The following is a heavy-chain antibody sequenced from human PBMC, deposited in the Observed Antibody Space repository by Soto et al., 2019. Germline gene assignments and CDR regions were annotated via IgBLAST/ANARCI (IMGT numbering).Heavy chain of an antibody. J-gene: IGHJ4*02. CDR2: IFYSGST. CDR3: ARGRIAVAGTVRFRSPNYYFDY. CDR1: GGSISSYY. Sequence: PSETLSLTCTVSGGSISSYYWSWIRQPPGKGLEWIAYIFYSGSTNHIPSFKSRVTISIDTSKNHFSLNLNSLTPEDTAVYYCARGRIAVAGTVRFRSPNYYFDYWGQGTLVTVSS. D-gene: IGHD6-19*01. V-gene: IGHV4-59*12.